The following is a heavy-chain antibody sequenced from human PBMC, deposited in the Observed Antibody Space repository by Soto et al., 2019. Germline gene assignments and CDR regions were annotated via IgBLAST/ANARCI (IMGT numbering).Heavy chain of an antibody. CDR1: GYTFTSYG. D-gene: IGHD6-19*01. CDR3: AREKPRSGYSSGWYYFDY. J-gene: IGHJ4*02. Sequence: GASVKVSCKASGYTFTSYGISWVRQAPGQGLEWMGWISAYNGNTNYAQKLQGRVTMTTDTSTSTAYMELRSLRSDDTAVYYCAREKPRSGYSSGWYYFDYCGQGTLVTVSP. V-gene: IGHV1-18*01. CDR2: ISAYNGNT.